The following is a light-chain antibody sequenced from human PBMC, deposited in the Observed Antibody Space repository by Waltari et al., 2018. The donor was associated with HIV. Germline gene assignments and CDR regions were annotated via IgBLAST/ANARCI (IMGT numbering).Light chain of an antibody. Sequence: QSVLTQPPSVSGAPGQRVTISCTGGSSNIGAPYDVHWYQQFPGTDPKLLSYGSTTRAAGVPARFSGSKPGTAASLAITGLQAEDEADYYCQSYDNSLGVVFGGGTKLTVL. J-gene: IGLJ2*01. CDR3: QSYDNSLGVV. CDR1: SSNIGAPYD. V-gene: IGLV1-40*01. CDR2: GST.